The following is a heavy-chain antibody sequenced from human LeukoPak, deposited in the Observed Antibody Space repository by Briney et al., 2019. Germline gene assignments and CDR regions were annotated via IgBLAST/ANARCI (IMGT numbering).Heavy chain of an antibody. D-gene: IGHD2-15*01. V-gene: IGHV1-3*01. J-gene: IGHJ4*02. CDR3: ARETDPIVGSPFSPYYFDY. CDR1: GYTFTSYA. CDR2: INAGNGNT. Sequence: GASVKVSCKASGYTFTSYAMHWVRQAPGQRLEWMGWINAGNGNTKYSQKFQGRVTITRDTSASTAYMELSSLRSEDTAVYYCARETDPIVGSPFSPYYFDYWGQGTLVTVSS.